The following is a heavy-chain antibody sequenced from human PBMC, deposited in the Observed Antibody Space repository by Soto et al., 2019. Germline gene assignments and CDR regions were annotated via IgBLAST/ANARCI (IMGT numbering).Heavy chain of an antibody. D-gene: IGHD3-10*01. Sequence: GGSLRLSCAASGFTFSSYAMSWVRQAPGKGLEWVSAISGSGGSTYYADSVKGRFTISRDNSKNTLYLQMNSLRAEDTAVYYCAKPPLYSGSRAGHRNPYYYMDVWGKGTTVTVSS. CDR2: ISGSGGST. CDR1: GFTFSSYA. J-gene: IGHJ6*03. V-gene: IGHV3-23*01. CDR3: AKPPLYSGSRAGHRNPYYYMDV.